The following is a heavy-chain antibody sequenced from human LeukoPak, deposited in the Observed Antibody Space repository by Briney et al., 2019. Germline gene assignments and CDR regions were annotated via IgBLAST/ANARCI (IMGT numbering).Heavy chain of an antibody. CDR2: IYYSGST. J-gene: IGHJ4*02. D-gene: IGHD3-9*01. CDR1: GGSISSSTYF. CDR3: ARVTGYTIEDYFDY. Sequence: SETLSLTCSVSGGSISSSTYFWGWIRQPPGKGLEWIGYIYYSGSTNYNPSLKSRVTISVKTSKNQFSLKLRSVTAADTAVYYCARVTGYTIEDYFDYWGQGTLVTVSS. V-gene: IGHV4-61*05.